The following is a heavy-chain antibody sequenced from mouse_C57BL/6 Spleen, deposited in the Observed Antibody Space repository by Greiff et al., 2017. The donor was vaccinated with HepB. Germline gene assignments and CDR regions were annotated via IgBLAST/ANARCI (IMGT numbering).Heavy chain of an antibody. D-gene: IGHD1-1*01. J-gene: IGHJ4*01. CDR1: GFTFSSYG. Sequence: GGDLVKPGGSLKLSCAASGFTFSSYGMSWVRQTPDKRLDWVATISSGGSYTYYPDGVKGRFTISRDNAKTTLYLQMSSLKSEDTAMYYCARSTTVDYAMDYWGQGTSVTVSS. CDR3: ARSTTVDYAMDY. V-gene: IGHV5-6*01. CDR2: ISSGGSYT.